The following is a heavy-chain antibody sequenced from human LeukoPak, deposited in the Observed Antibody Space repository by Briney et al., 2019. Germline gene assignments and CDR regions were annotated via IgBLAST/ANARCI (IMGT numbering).Heavy chain of an antibody. Sequence: GGALRLSCAASGFTFSSYSMSWGRQAPGKGLEWVSSISSSSSYIYYADSVKGRFTISRDNAKNSVYLQMNSMRAEDTAVYYCARCGGDCYYDYWGQGTLVTVSS. CDR1: GFTFSSYS. V-gene: IGHV3-21*01. CDR2: ISSSSSYI. D-gene: IGHD2-21*02. J-gene: IGHJ4*02. CDR3: ARCGGDCYYDY.